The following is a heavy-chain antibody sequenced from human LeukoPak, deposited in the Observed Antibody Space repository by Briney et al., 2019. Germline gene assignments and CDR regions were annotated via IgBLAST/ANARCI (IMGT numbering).Heavy chain of an antibody. Sequence: PGGSLRLSCTASGLTFSTSGFNGVRQAPGKGLEWVASIGPTGSDRYHADSIKGRFTISRDNANNFLYLQMNSLRAEDTAVYYCATEINGRRYDYWGQGTLLTVSS. CDR1: GLTFSTSG. CDR3: ATEINGRRYDY. D-gene: IGHD2-8*01. CDR2: IGPTGSDR. J-gene: IGHJ4*02. V-gene: IGHV3-21*06.